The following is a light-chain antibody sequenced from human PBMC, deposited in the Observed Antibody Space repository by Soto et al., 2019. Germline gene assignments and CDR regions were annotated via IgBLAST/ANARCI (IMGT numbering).Light chain of an antibody. CDR1: SSDVGGYNY. CDR3: SSYTSSSTLVV. V-gene: IGLV2-14*01. Sequence: CTGTSSDVGGYNYVSWYQQHPGKAPKLMIYEVSNRPSGVSNRFSGSKSGNTASLTISGLQAEDEADYYCSSYTSSSTLVVFGGGTKLTVL. CDR2: EVS. J-gene: IGLJ2*01.